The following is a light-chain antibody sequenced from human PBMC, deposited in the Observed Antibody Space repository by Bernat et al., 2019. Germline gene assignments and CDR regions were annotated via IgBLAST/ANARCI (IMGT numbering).Light chain of an antibody. V-gene: IGLV1-44*01. Sequence: QSVLTPPPSASGTPGQRVTISCSGSSSNIGSNTVNWYQQLPGTAPKLLIYTNNQRPSGVPDRFSGSQSGTSASLAISGLQSEDEAYYYCAAWDDSLNGPVFGGGTKLAVL. CDR3: AAWDDSLNGPV. J-gene: IGLJ3*02. CDR1: SSNIGSNT. CDR2: TNN.